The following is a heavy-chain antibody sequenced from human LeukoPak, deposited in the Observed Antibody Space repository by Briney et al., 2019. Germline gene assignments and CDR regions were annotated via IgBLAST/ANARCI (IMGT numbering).Heavy chain of an antibody. D-gene: IGHD4-11*01. CDR2: ISGSGDTT. V-gene: IGHV3-23*01. CDR1: GFTSSNYA. CDR3: ATSPMTRDPFDI. J-gene: IGHJ3*02. Sequence: GGSLRLSCEASGFTSSNYAMNWVRQAPGKGLEWVSVISGSGDTTSYAESVKGRFTISRDTSKNTQFLQMNNLRVEDTAIYYCATSPMTRDPFDIWGQGTMVTVSS.